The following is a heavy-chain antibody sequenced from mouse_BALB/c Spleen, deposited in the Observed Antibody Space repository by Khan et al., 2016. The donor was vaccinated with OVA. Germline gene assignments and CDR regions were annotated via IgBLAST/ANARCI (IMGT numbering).Heavy chain of an antibody. CDR2: ILPGSGST. V-gene: IGHV1-9*01. J-gene: IGHJ4*01. CDR3: ARSGVRRFYYALDY. CDR1: GYTFSNYW. D-gene: IGHD2-14*01. Sequence: QVQLQQSGAELMKPGASVKISCKATGYTFSNYWIEWVKQRPGHGLEWIGEILPGSGSTNYNEKFKVKATFTAHTSSNTAYMQLRSLTYEDSAVDDCARSGVRRFYYALDYWGQGTSVTVSS.